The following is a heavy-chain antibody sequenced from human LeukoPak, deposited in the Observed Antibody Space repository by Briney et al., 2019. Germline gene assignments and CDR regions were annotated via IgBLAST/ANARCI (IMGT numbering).Heavy chain of an antibody. CDR2: ISLSTTSI. CDR3: VRDDPGVQQERRLSPFDI. J-gene: IGHJ3*02. V-gene: IGHV3-21*05. D-gene: IGHD1-1*01. CDR1: GFTFSSYN. Sequence: GGSLRLSCAASGFTFSSYNMNWVRQAPGKGLEWISYISLSTTSIYYADSVKGRSTISRDDAKSSLYLQMDSLRVEDTALYYCVRDDPGVQQERRLSPFDIWGQGTMVTVSS.